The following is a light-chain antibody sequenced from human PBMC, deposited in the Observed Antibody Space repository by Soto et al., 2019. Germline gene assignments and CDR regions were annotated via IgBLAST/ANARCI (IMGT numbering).Light chain of an antibody. J-gene: IGKJ4*01. Sequence: EIVLTQSPGTLSLSPGERATLSCRASQGVNSNSLAWYQQKPGQAPRLLMYAAANRATGIPDRFSGSGSGTDFTLTISRLEPEDFAVYYCQKYNSAPLTFGGGTKVEIK. CDR1: QGVNSNS. CDR3: QKYNSAPLT. CDR2: AAA. V-gene: IGKV3-20*01.